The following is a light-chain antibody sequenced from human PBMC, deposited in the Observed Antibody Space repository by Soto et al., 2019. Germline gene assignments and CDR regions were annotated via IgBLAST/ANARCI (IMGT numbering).Light chain of an antibody. J-gene: IGLJ1*01. CDR2: DVS. Sequence: QSALTQPRSVSGSPGQSVTVSCIGTGSDVGDYNSVSWYQQHPGKAPKLMIYDVSKRPSGVPDRFSGSKSGNTASLTISGLQAEDEADYYCCSYVGGYSYVFGIGTKVTVL. CDR3: CSYVGGYSYV. CDR1: GSDVGDYNS. V-gene: IGLV2-11*01.